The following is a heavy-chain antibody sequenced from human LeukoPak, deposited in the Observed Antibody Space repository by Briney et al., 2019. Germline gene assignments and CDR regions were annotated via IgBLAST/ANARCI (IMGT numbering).Heavy chain of an antibody. CDR1: GFTFSIYA. D-gene: IGHD4-17*01. CDR3: TKDSSGDYYTFDS. Sequence: GSLRLSCAASGFTFSIYAMTWVRQTPGKGLEWVSTITGSGGGTYYADSVKGRFTISRDNSKDTLYLQLNSLRGEDTAIYYCTKDSSGDYYTFDSWGQGTLVTVSS. CDR2: ITGSGGGT. J-gene: IGHJ4*02. V-gene: IGHV3-23*01.